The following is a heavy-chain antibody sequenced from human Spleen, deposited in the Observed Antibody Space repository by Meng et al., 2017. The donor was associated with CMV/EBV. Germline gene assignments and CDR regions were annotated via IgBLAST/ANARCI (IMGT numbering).Heavy chain of an antibody. CDR3: ARGAAMAL. CDR2: INSDGSST. CDR1: GFTFSSYW. J-gene: IGHJ4*02. V-gene: IGHV3-74*01. D-gene: IGHD5-18*01. Sequence: GVLKISCAGSGFTFSSYWMHWVRQAPGKGLVWVSRINSDGSSTSYADSVKGRFTISRDNAKNTLFLQMNSLRAEDTAVYYCARGAAMALWGQGTLVTVSS.